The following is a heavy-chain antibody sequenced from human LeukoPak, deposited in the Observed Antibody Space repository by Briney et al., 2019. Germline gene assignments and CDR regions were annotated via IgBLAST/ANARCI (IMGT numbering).Heavy chain of an antibody. Sequence: SVKVSCKASGYTFSSYAISWVRQSPGQGLEWMGGIIPIFGTANYAQKFQGRVTITADESTSTAYMELSSLRSEDTAVYYCATSTGVVVPAAINYWGQGTLVTVSS. CDR1: GYTFSSYA. J-gene: IGHJ4*02. D-gene: IGHD2-2*02. CDR3: ATSTGVVVPAAINY. V-gene: IGHV1-69*13. CDR2: IIPIFGTA.